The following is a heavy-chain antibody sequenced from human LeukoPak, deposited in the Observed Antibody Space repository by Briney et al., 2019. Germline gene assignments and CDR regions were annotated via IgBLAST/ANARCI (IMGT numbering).Heavy chain of an antibody. J-gene: IGHJ4*02. Sequence: SGGSLRLSCAASGFTFSSYWMSWVRQAPGKGLEWVSYISSSGSTIYYADSVKGRFTISRDNAKNSLYLQMNSLRAEDTAVYYCARDSGRHGFDYWGQGTLVTVSS. CDR1: GFTFSSYW. V-gene: IGHV3-48*04. D-gene: IGHD3-10*01. CDR2: ISSSGSTI. CDR3: ARDSGRHGFDY.